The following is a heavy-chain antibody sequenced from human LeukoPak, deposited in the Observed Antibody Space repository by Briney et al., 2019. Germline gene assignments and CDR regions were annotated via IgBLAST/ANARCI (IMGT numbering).Heavy chain of an antibody. CDR2: ISAYNGNT. CDR3: ARDNPYYGDYFVC. Sequence: AASVKVSCKASGYTFTSYGISWVRQAPGQGLELMGWISAYNGNTIYAQKLQGRVTMTTDTSTSTAYMELRSLRSDDTAVYYCARDNPYYGDYFVCWGQGTLVTVSS. CDR1: GYTFTSYG. D-gene: IGHD4-17*01. J-gene: IGHJ4*02. V-gene: IGHV1-18*01.